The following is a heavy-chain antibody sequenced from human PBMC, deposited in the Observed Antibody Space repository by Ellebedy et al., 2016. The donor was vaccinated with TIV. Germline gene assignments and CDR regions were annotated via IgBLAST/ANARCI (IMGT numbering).Heavy chain of an antibody. CDR3: ARTDPWQPIDD. D-gene: IGHD2-21*02. J-gene: IGHJ4*02. V-gene: IGHV4-39*01. CDR1: GGSVSSTRYY. Sequence: MPSETLSLTCSVSGGSVSSTRYYWAWIRQPPGKGLEYIGSVYYSGSPYYNPSFKSRVTLSADTSKNQSSLNLRTVTAADTAVYYCARTDPWQPIDDWGQGILVTISS. CDR2: VYYSGSP.